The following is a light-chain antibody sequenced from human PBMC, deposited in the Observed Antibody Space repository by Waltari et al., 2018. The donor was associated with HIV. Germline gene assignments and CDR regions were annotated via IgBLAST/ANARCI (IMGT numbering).Light chain of an antibody. J-gene: IGKJ2*01. V-gene: IGKV4-1*01. CDR1: QSILSTAGNRHY. CDR3: QQYYDAPYT. CDR2: WAS. Sequence: DIVMSQSPDSLAVSLGERATINCKSSQSILSTAGNRHYLAWYQQRPGQAPNLLIYWASTRESGVPDLFSGSASGTDFTLTINSLQAEDVAVYYCQQYYDAPYTFGQGTKLDI.